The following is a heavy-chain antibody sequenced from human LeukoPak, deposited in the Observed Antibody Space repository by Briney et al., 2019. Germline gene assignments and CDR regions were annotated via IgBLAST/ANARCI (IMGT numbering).Heavy chain of an antibody. CDR2: IYYSGST. Sequence: KPSETLSLTCTVSGGSTTSNYYWGWIRPPPGKGREWIGIIYYSGSTYCNPSLKSRVTMSVDTPKNQFSLKLSSVIAADTAVYYCVRSGGYCYGSAYHVEYFDLWGRGTLVTVSS. CDR1: GGSTTSNYY. CDR3: VRSGGYCYGSAYHVEYFDL. V-gene: IGHV4-39*01. J-gene: IGHJ2*01. D-gene: IGHD5-18*01.